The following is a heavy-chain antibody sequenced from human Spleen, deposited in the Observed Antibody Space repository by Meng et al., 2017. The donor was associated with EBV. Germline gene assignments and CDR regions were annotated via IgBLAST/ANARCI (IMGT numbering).Heavy chain of an antibody. CDR3: ATWWGKGYY. Sequence: QVESQQWGAGLLKPSETLSLTCDVYVGPFDGYSWTWIRQPPGKGLEWIGEINHSGNTNYNPSLKSRVTISVDTSKRQFSLKLTSMTAADTAVYYCATWWGKGYYWGQETLVTVSS. J-gene: IGHJ4*02. CDR2: INHSGNT. D-gene: IGHD2-8*02. CDR1: VGPFDGYS. V-gene: IGHV4-34*01.